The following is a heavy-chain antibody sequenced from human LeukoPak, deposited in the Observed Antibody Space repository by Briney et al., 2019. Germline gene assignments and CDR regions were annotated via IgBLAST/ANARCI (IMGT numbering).Heavy chain of an antibody. CDR1: GLTFSSYA. V-gene: IGHV3-23*01. Sequence: GGSLRLSCAASGLTFSSYAMSWVRQAPGKGLEWVSGISGSGGSTYYADSVKGRFTTSRDNSKNTLYLQMNSLRVEDTAVYYCAKVSANYGHFDYWGQGTLVTVSS. D-gene: IGHD3-10*01. J-gene: IGHJ4*02. CDR3: AKVSANYGHFDY. CDR2: ISGSGGST.